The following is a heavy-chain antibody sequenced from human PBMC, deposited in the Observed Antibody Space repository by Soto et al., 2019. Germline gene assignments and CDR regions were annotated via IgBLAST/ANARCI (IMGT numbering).Heavy chain of an antibody. D-gene: IGHD3-22*01. CDR1: GFTFSSYG. J-gene: IGHJ4*02. Sequence: PGGSLRLSCAASGFTFSSYGMHWVRQAPGKGLEWVAVISYDGSNKYYADSVKGRFTISRDNSKNTLYLQMNSLRAEDTAVYYCAKDLVFREGFYDSSGYYDYWGQGTLVTVSS. V-gene: IGHV3-30*18. CDR2: ISYDGSNK. CDR3: AKDLVFREGFYDSSGYYDY.